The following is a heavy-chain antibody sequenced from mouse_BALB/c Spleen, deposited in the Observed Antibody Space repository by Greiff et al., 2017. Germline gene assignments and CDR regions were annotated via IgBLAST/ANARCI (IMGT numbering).Heavy chain of an antibody. CDR3: AREYGYDVGYAMDY. D-gene: IGHD2-2*01. CDR2: IDPANGNT. V-gene: IGHV14-3*02. Sequence: EVKVVESGAELVKPGASVKLSCTASGFNIKDTYMHWVKQRPEQGLEWIGRIDPANGNTKYDPKFQGKATITADTSSNTAYLQLSSLTSEDTAVYYCAREYGYDVGYAMDYWGQGTSVTVSS. J-gene: IGHJ4*01. CDR1: GFNIKDTY.